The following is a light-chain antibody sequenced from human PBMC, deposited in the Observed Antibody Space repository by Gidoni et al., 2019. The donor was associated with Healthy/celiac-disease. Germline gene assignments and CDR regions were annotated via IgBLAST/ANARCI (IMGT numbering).Light chain of an antibody. J-gene: IGKJ2*04. CDR2: WAS. Sequence: DIVMTQAPDSLAVSLGERPTSNCKSSQRVLYSSNNKNYLAWYQQKPGQPPKLLIYWASTRESGVPDRFIGSGSGTDFSLTISSLHAADVAVYYCQHPPGSFGQGTKLEIK. CDR1: QRVLYSSNNKNY. CDR3: QHPPGS. V-gene: IGKV4-1*01.